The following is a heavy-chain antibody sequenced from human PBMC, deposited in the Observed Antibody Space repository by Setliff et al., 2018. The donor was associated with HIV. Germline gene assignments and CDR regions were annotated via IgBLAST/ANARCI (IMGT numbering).Heavy chain of an antibody. D-gene: IGHD3-10*01. J-gene: IGHJ4*02. V-gene: IGHV3-30*04. CDR1: GFTFSTYA. CDR2: ISYDGSNK. CDR3: ATTYFHGSGNYGGFYFES. Sequence: GGSLRLSCAASGFTFSTYAMHWVRQAPGKGLEWVAVISYDGSNKYYADSVKGRFTISRDNSKNTLYLQMNSLRVEDTAVYYCATTYFHGSGNYGGFYFESWGQGTLVTVSS.